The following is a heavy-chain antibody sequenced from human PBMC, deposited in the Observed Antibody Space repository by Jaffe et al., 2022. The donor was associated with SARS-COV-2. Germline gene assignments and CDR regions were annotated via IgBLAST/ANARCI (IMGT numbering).Heavy chain of an antibody. CDR2: INSDGTTT. Sequence: EVQLVESGGGLVQPGGSLRLSCAASGFTFSSSWMHWVRQAPGKGLVWVSHINSDGTTTRYADSVKGRFTISRDNAENTLYLQMNSLRAEDTAVYYCAGANNGGPDYWGQGTLVTVSS. J-gene: IGHJ4*02. CDR3: AGANNGGPDY. V-gene: IGHV3-74*01. CDR1: GFTFSSSW. D-gene: IGHD2-8*01.